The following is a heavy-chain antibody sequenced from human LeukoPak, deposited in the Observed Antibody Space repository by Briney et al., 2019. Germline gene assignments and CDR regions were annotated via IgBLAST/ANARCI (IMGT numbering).Heavy chain of an antibody. J-gene: IGHJ4*02. CDR1: GGSINGYY. CDR3: ARQPVSEFIDY. Sequence: SETLSLTCTVSGGSINGYYWSWIRQPPGKGLEWIGYIYYSGSTNYNPSLKSRVTISVDTSKNQFSLKLSSVTAADTAVYYCARQPVSEFIDYWGQGTLVTVSS. V-gene: IGHV4-59*08. D-gene: IGHD4-11*01. CDR2: IYYSGST.